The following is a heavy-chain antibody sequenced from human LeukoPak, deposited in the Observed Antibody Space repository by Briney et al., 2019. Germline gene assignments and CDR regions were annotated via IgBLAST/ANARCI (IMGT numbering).Heavy chain of an antibody. V-gene: IGHV3-21*01. D-gene: IGHD5-18*01. CDR3: VAMGYNYFDP. J-gene: IGHJ4*02. CDR2: IGSSSSYI. CDR1: GFTFSTYS. Sequence: GGSLRLSCAASGFTFSTYSMNWVRQAPGKGLEWVSYIGSSSSYIDYAGSVRGRFTVSRDNAKNSLYLQMHSLRDEDTAVYYCVAMGYNYFDPWGQGSLVIVSS.